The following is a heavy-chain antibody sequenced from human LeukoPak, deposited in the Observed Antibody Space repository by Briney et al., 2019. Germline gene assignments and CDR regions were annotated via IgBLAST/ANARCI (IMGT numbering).Heavy chain of an antibody. J-gene: IGHJ4*02. CDR2: IYYSGST. CDR1: GGSISSYY. CDR3: ARSHSVWTSFDY. D-gene: IGHD3/OR15-3a*01. V-gene: IGHV4-59*01. Sequence: PSETLSLTCTVSGGSISSYYWSWIRQPPGKGLEWIGYIYYSGSTNYNPSLKSRVAISVDTSKNQFSLKLSSVTAADTAVYYCARSHSVWTSFDYWGQGTLVTVSS.